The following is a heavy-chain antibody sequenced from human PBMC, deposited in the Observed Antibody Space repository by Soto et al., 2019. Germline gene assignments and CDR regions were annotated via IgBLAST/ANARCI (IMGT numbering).Heavy chain of an antibody. Sequence: QVQLVQSGAEVKKPGFSVKVSCKASGGTFSSYAISWVRQAPGQGLEWMGGIIPIFGTANYAQKFQGRVTITADESTSTAYMELSSLRSEDTAVYYCARGYCSGGSCYRNYYYYYGMDVWGQGTTVTVSS. D-gene: IGHD2-15*01. V-gene: IGHV1-69*01. CDR1: GGTFSSYA. J-gene: IGHJ6*02. CDR2: IIPIFGTA. CDR3: ARGYCSGGSCYRNYYYYYGMDV.